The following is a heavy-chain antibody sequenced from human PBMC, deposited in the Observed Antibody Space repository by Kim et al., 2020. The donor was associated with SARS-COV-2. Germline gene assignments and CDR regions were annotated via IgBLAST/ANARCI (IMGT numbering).Heavy chain of an antibody. CDR1: GGTFSSYT. D-gene: IGHD3-9*01. Sequence: SVKVSCKASGGTFSSYTISWVRQAPGQGLEWMGRIIPILGIANYAQKFQGRVTITADKSTSTAYMELSSLRSEDTAVYYCARDKTERVLTGYSTYYYYGMDVWGQGTTVTVSS. CDR2: IIPILGIA. J-gene: IGHJ6*02. CDR3: ARDKTERVLTGYSTYYYYGMDV. V-gene: IGHV1-69*04.